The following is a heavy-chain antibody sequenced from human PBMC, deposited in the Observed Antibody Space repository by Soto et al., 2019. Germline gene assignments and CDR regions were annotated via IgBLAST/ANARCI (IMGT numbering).Heavy chain of an antibody. CDR2: IYSGGST. CDR1: GFTVSSNY. Sequence: EVQLVESGGGLVQPGGSLRLSCAASGFTVSSNYLSWVRQAPGKGLEWVSVIYSGGSTYYADSVKGRFTISRDNSKNTLYLQMNTLRVEDTAVYYCAKQRGGYDRDFDYWGHGTLVTVSS. CDR3: AKQRGGYDRDFDY. D-gene: IGHD5-12*01. V-gene: IGHV3-66*01. J-gene: IGHJ4*01.